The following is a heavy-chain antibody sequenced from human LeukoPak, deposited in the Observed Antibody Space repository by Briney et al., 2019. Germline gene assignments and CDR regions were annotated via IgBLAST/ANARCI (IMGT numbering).Heavy chain of an antibody. V-gene: IGHV1-46*01. J-gene: IGHJ6*02. CDR3: ARDIRRIVGAPTHTYYYYGMDV. Sequence: ASVKVSCKASGYTFTSYYMHWVRRAPGQGLEWMGIINPSGGSTSYAQKFQGRVTMTRDTSTSTVYMELSSLRSEDTAVYYCARDIRRIVGAPTHTYYYYGMDVWGQGTTVTVSS. CDR1: GYTFTSYY. D-gene: IGHD1-26*01. CDR2: INPSGGST.